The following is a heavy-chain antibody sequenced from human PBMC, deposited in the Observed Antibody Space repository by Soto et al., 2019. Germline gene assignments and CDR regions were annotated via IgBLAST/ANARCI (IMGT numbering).Heavy chain of an antibody. V-gene: IGHV3-23*01. Sequence: TXGSLALSCAASGFSVSSYAESWVRQAPGKGMEWVSAISGSVGSTYYADSVKGRFTISRDNSKNTLYLQMNSLRAEDTAVHYCARDASLWFGGSDYYYGMDVWGQRTTVTVSS. CDR2: ISGSVGST. CDR3: ARDASLWFGGSDYYYGMDV. CDR1: GFSVSSYA. D-gene: IGHD3-10*01. J-gene: IGHJ6*02.